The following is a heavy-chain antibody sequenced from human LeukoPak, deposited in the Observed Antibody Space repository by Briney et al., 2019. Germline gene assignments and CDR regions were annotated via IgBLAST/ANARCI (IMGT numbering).Heavy chain of an antibody. V-gene: IGHV3-48*01. CDR3: AREWGYSGSYYPY. D-gene: IGHD1-26*01. CDR1: GFTFSSYS. J-gene: IGHJ4*02. Sequence: GGSLRLSCAASGFTFSSYSMNWVRQAPGKGLEWVSYISSSSSTIYYADSVKGRFTISRDNAKNSLYLQMSSLRAEDTAVYYCAREWGYSGSYYPYWGQGTLVIVSS. CDR2: ISSSSSTI.